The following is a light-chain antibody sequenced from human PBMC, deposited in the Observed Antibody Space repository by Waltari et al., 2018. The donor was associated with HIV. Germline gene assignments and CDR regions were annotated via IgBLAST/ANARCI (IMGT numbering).Light chain of an antibody. CDR1: TSNVGSFYF. Sequence: QSPLTQLASVSGSPGQPTTIPCTGTTSNVGSFYFFPWYQQHPGKAPKLMIYEVSKRPSGVSNRFSGSKSGNTASLTISGLQAEDEADYYCCSYAGSSTFVVFGGGTKLTVL. V-gene: IGLV2-23*02. J-gene: IGLJ2*01. CDR3: CSYAGSSTFVV. CDR2: EVS.